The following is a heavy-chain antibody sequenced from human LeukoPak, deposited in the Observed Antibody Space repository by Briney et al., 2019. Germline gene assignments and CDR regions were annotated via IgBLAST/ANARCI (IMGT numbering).Heavy chain of an antibody. D-gene: IGHD3-22*01. CDR3: AKGSYYDSSGSFYFDY. CDR1: GFTFSSYA. V-gene: IGHV3-23*01. CDR2: ISGSGDNT. J-gene: IGHJ4*02. Sequence: PGGSLRLSCATSGFTFSSYATSWVRQAPGKGLEWVSGISGSGDNTYYADPVKGRFTISRDNSKNTLYVQVNSLGTEDTAAYYCAKGSYYDSSGSFYFDYWGQGALVTVSS.